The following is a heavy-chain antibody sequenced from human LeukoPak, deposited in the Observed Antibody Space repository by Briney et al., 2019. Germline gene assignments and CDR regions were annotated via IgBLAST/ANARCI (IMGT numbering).Heavy chain of an antibody. Sequence: GGSLRLSCAASGFTFSSYVMSWVRQTPGKGLEWVSYISASGATTYFADSVKGRFTISRDNSKNTLYLQMNSLRAEDTAVYYCASFGDYWGQGTLVTVSS. J-gene: IGHJ4*02. CDR1: GFTFSSYV. D-gene: IGHD3-10*01. CDR3: ASFGDY. CDR2: ISASGATT. V-gene: IGHV3-23*01.